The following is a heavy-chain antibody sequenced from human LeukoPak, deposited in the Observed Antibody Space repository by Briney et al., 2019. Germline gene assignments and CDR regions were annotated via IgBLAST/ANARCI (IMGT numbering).Heavy chain of an antibody. V-gene: IGHV3-11*04. J-gene: IGHJ4*02. CDR1: GFTFSDYY. CDR3: ARVHSGFYYDSSGYYYYFDY. CDR2: ISSSGSTI. D-gene: IGHD3-22*01. Sequence: GGSLRLSCAASGFTFSDYYMSWIRQAPGKGLEWVSYISSSGSTIYYADSVKGRFTISRDNAKNSLYLQMNSLRAEDTAVYYCARVHSGFYYDSSGYYYYFDYWGQGTLVTVSS.